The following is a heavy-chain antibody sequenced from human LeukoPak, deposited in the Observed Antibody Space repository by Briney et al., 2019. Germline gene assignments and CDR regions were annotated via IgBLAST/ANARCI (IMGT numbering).Heavy chain of an antibody. CDR3: AREEGDSGYDDYYFDY. D-gene: IGHD5-12*01. CDR2: INAGNGNT. J-gene: IGHJ4*02. CDR1: GYTFTSYA. V-gene: IGHV1-3*01. Sequence: GASVKVSCKASGYTFTSYAMHWVRQAPGQRLEWMGWINAGNGNTKYSQKFQGRVTITRDTSASTAYMELSSLRSEDTAVYYCAREEGDSGYDDYYFDYWGQGTLVTVSS.